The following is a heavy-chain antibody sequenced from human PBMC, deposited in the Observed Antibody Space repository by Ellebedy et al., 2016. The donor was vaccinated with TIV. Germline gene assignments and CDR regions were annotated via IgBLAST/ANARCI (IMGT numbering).Heavy chain of an antibody. V-gene: IGHV4-30-2*06. J-gene: IGHJ5*02. CDR3: ATYTMGRLEH. D-gene: IGHD1-1*01. CDR1: GGSISSPGSP. CDR2: IYHIGTT. Sequence: MPSETLSLICAVSGGSISSPGSPWSWIRQSPGKGLEWIGYIYHIGTTYYSPSLTSRVTISVDRSKNQFSLKLNSVTAADTAVYFCATYTMGRLEHWGQGTLVTVSS.